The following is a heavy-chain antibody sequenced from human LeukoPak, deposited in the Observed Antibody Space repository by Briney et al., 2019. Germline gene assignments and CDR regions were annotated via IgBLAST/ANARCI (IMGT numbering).Heavy chain of an antibody. CDR2: INHSGST. CDR1: GGSFSGYY. J-gene: IGHJ4*02. D-gene: IGHD5-12*01. Sequence: SEFLALTGAVHGGSFSGYYWSWFHQHPGKGLEWIGEINHSGSTNYNPSLKSRVTISVDTSKNQFSLKLSSVTAADTAVYYCARRKWIPALDYWGQGTLVTVSS. V-gene: IGHV4-34*01. CDR3: ARRKWIPALDY.